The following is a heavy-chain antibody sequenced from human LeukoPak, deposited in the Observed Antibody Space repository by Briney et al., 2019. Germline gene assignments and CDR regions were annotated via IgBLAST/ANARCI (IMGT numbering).Heavy chain of an antibody. CDR2: IYYSGST. Sequence: PSETLSLTCTVSGGSISSSSYYWGWIRQPPGKGLEWIGSIYYSGSTYYNPSLKSRVTISVDTSKSQFSLKLSSVTAADTAVCYCARHPARGVYTTFVYWGQGTLVTVSS. D-gene: IGHD3-10*01. J-gene: IGHJ4*02. CDR3: ARHPARGVYTTFVY. V-gene: IGHV4-39*01. CDR1: GGSISSSSYY.